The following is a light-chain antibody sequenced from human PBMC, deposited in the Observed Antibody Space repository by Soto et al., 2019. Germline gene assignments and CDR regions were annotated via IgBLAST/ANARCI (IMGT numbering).Light chain of an antibody. Sequence: QSVVTQSPSASGTPGQTVTISCSGTKANIGDNYVCWYQQLPGTAPKLLIYRTNQRPSGVPDRFSGSKSGTSASLVISGRRSEDEAVYFCSSWDDNLVFGGGTKLTVL. CDR1: KANIGDNY. J-gene: IGLJ2*01. CDR2: RTN. CDR3: SSWDDNLV. V-gene: IGLV1-47*01.